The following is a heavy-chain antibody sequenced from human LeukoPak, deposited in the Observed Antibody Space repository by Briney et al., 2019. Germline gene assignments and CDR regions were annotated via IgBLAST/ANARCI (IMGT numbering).Heavy chain of an antibody. CDR1: GGSISSNSYY. CDR3: ARGLSYRPSSIRSFLFDY. V-gene: IGHV4-39*07. CDR2: IYYRGST. Sequence: PSETLSLTCTVSGGSISSNSYYWGWIRQPPGKGLEWIGSIYYRGSTYYNPSLKSRVTISVDTSKNQFSLKLSSVTAADTAVYYCARGLSYRPSSIRSFLFDYWGQGTLVTVSS. D-gene: IGHD5-18*01. J-gene: IGHJ4*02.